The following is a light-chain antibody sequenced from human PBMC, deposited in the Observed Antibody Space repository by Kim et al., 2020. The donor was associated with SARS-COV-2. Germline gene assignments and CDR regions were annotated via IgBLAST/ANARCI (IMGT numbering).Light chain of an antibody. CDR1: QSVSCSS. J-gene: IGKJ4*01. V-gene: IGKV3-20*01. CDR2: GAS. CDR3: QQDGSSPRLT. Sequence: PEERLTRPARASQSVSCSSLAWYQQKPGQAPRLLIYGASSRATGIPDRLSGSGSGTDFTLTISRLEPEDFAVYYCQQDGSSPRLTFGGGTKVDIK.